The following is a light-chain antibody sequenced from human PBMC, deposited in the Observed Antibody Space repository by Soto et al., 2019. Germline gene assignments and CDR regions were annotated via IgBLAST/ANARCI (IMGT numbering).Light chain of an antibody. Sequence: IQLTQSPSSLSASVGDRVTITCRASQDINKFLAWFQLKPGKAPNLLIFSASTLQSAFPSRFSGGGSGTDFTLTISSLQPEDFATYYCQQLKTYPYTFGQGTKLEIK. V-gene: IGKV1-9*01. J-gene: IGKJ2*01. CDR1: QDINKF. CDR2: SAS. CDR3: QQLKTYPYT.